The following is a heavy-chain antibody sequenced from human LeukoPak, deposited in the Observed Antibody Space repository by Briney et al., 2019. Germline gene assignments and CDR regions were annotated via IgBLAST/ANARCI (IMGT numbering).Heavy chain of an antibody. CDR1: GGSISSGNYY. CDR3: ATYRGDYVGNWFDP. D-gene: IGHD4-17*01. CDR2: IYYSGST. J-gene: IGHJ5*02. V-gene: IGHV4-30-4*08. Sequence: SETLSLTCTVSGGSISSGNYYWSWIHQPPGKGLEWIGYIYYSGSTYYNPSLKNRITISVDTSKNQFSLKLSSVTAADTAVYYCATYRGDYVGNWFDPWGQGTLVTVSS.